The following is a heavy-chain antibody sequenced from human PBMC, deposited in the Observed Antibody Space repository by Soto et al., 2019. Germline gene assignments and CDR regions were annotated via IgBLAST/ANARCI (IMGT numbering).Heavy chain of an antibody. Sequence: QVHLVQSGAEVKKPGASVKVSCKGSGYAFTTYGITWVRQAPGQGLEWMGWISAHNGNTNYAQKLQGRVTVTRDTSTSTADLELRSLRSDDTAVYSWERGRDGDYWGQGALVTVSS. CDR2: ISAHNGNT. J-gene: IGHJ4*02. CDR3: ERGRDGDY. CDR1: GYAFTTYG. V-gene: IGHV1-18*01.